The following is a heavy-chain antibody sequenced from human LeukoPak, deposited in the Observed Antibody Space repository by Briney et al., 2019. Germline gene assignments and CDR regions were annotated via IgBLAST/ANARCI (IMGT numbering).Heavy chain of an antibody. CDR2: IYYSGST. V-gene: IGHV4-59*08. J-gene: IGHJ3*02. CDR1: GGSISTDY. CDR3: ARHGLHDDAFDI. D-gene: IGHD3-16*01. Sequence: ASETLSLTCNVSGGSISTDYWSWVRQPPGKELEWIGYIYYSGSTKYNPSLKSRVTISIDTSKTRFSLELTSVTAADTAVYYCARHGLHDDAFDIWGQGTTVTVFS.